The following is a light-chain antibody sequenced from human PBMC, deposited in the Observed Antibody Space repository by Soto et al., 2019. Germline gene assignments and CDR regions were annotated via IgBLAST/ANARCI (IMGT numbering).Light chain of an antibody. V-gene: IGLV4-69*01. CDR1: SGHSNYA. CDR3: QTWGTGIQV. CDR2: LNSDGSH. Sequence: QHVLTQSPSGSASLGASVKLTCTLSSGHSNYAIAWHQQQTEKGPRYLMKLNSDGSHSKGDGIPDRFSGSSSGAERYLTISSLQSEDEADYYCQTWGTGIQVFGGGTKLTVL. J-gene: IGLJ2*01.